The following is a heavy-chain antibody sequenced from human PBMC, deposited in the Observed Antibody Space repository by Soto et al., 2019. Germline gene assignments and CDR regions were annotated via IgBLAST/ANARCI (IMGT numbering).Heavy chain of an antibody. J-gene: IGHJ2*01. D-gene: IGHD3-16*02. V-gene: IGHV3-7*01. Sequence: EVQLVESGGGLVQPGGSLRLSSAVSGFTFSSYWMSWVRQAPGKGLQWVANINQDGSEKYYVDSVKGRFTISRDNAKNSLYLQMNSLRDEDTAVYYCARALSPQKVGWYFDLWGRGTLVTVSS. CDR1: GFTFSSYW. CDR2: INQDGSEK. CDR3: ARALSPQKVGWYFDL.